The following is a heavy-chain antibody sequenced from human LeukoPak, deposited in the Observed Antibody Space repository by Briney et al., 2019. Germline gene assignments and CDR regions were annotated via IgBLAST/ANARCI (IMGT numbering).Heavy chain of an antibody. V-gene: IGHV3-23*01. CDR1: GFTFSSYA. CDR2: ISGSGGST. J-gene: IGHJ3*02. D-gene: IGHD3-10*01. Sequence: PGGSLRLSCAASGFTFSSYAMSWVRQAPGKGLEWASAISGSGGSTYYADSVKGRFTISRDNSKNTLYLQMNSLRAEDTAVYYCAKDLRDVTMVRGVRDAFDIWGQGIMVTVSS. CDR3: AKDLRDVTMVRGVRDAFDI.